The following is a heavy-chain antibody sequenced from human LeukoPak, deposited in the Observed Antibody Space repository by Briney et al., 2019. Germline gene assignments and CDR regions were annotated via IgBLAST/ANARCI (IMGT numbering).Heavy chain of an antibody. D-gene: IGHD6-19*01. J-gene: IGHJ3*02. V-gene: IGHV3-7*01. Sequence: PGGSLRLSCAASGFTFSSYWMRWVRQAPGKGLEWVANIVQDGSEKYYVDSVKGRFTISRDNAKNSLYLQMNSLRAEDTAVYYCARGSSGWFWDAFDIWGQGTMVTVSS. CDR3: ARGSSGWFWDAFDI. CDR1: GFTFSSYW. CDR2: IVQDGSEK.